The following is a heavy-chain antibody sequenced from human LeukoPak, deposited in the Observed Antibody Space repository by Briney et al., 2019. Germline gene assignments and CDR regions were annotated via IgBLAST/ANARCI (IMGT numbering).Heavy chain of an antibody. CDR2: INPNSGGT. V-gene: IGHV1-2*02. CDR3: ARDSITGGYYGMDV. J-gene: IGHJ6*02. Sequence: GASVKVSCKASGYTFTGYYMHWVRQAPGQGLEWMGWINPNSGGTNYAQKFQGRVTMTRDTSISTAYMELSRPRSDDTAVYYCARDSITGGYYGMDVWGQGTTVTVSS. CDR1: GYTFTGYY. D-gene: IGHD1-14*01.